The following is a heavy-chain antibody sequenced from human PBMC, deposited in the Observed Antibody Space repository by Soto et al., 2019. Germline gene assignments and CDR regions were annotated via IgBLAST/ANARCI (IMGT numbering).Heavy chain of an antibody. CDR3: ARPNWNSRGGVYNL. CDR2: ITKTRTTI. J-gene: IGHJ4*02. D-gene: IGHD3-16*01. Sequence: QARLVESGGGLVEPGGSLRLSCTASGFTFGDFYMMWFRQAPGRGLEWISYITKTRTTIYHADPVKGRFSVSRDNARSSRYLQMNSLRAEDSAVYYCARPNWNSRGGVYNLWGQGTRVTVSS. V-gene: IGHV3-11*01. CDR1: GFTFGDFY.